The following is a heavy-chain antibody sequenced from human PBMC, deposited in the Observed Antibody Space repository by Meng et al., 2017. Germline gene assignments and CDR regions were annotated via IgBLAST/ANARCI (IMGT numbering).Heavy chain of an antibody. V-gene: IGHV4-34*01. CDR3: ARRRGGSSDWFDP. CDR1: GGSFSGYY. D-gene: IGHD6-6*01. Sequence: VQLQQGGAGLFKPSETLSLTCVVYGGSFSGYYWSWIRQPPGKGLEWIGEINHSGSTNYNPSLKSRVTISVDTSKNQFSLKLSSVTAADTAVYYCARRRGGSSDWFDPWGQGTLVTVSS. J-gene: IGHJ5*02. CDR2: INHSGST.